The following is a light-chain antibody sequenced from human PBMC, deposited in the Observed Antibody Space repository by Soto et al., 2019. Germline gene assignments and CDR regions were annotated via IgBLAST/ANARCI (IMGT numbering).Light chain of an antibody. CDR3: QQYGSSPQT. CDR1: QSVSSSY. Sequence: EIVWTQSKGTLSLSPGERATLSCRASQSVSSSYLAWYQQKPGQAPRLLIYGASSRATVIPDRFSGSGSGTDFTLTISRLEPEDFAVYYCQQYGSSPQTFGQGGKVDI. J-gene: IGKJ1*01. V-gene: IGKV3-20*01. CDR2: GAS.